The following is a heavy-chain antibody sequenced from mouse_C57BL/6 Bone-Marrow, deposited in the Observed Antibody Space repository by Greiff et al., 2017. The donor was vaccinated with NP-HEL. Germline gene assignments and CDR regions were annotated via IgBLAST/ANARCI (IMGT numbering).Heavy chain of an antibody. Sequence: VQLQQSGPGLVQPSQSLSITCTVSGFSLTSYGVHWVRQSPGKGLEWLGVIWRGGSTDYNAAFMSRLSITKDNSKSQVFFKMNSLQADDTAIYYGAKRRIGTTVGYYAMDYWGQGTSVTVSS. D-gene: IGHD1-1*01. CDR1: GFSLTSYG. CDR3: AKRRIGTTVGYYAMDY. J-gene: IGHJ4*01. V-gene: IGHV2-5*01. CDR2: IWRGGST.